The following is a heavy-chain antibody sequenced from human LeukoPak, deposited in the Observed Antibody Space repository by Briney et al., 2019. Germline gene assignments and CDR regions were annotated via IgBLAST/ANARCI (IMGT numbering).Heavy chain of an antibody. CDR1: GFTFSSYA. Sequence: PGGSLRLSCAASGFTFSSYAMSWVRQAPGKGLEWVSAISGSGGSTYYADSVKGRFTISRDNPKNTLCLQMNSLRAEDTAVYYCAKTGTTGTTVSFDYWGQGTLVTVSS. J-gene: IGHJ4*02. D-gene: IGHD1-1*01. V-gene: IGHV3-23*01. CDR3: AKTGTTGTTVSFDY. CDR2: ISGSGGST.